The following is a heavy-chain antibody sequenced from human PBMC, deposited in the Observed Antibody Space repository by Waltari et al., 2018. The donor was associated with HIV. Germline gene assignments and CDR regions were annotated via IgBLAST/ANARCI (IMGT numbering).Heavy chain of an antibody. V-gene: IGHV3-9*03. CDR1: GLTFDYYA. D-gene: IGHD4-17*01. Sequence: EVQLVESGGGLVQPGRSLRLSCAASGLTFDYYAMHWVRQTPGKGLEWVSGISWNSGSIGYADSVKGRFTISRDNAKNSLYLQMNSLRAEDMAFYYCAKGGNDYGDYAEFDYWGQGTLVIVSS. CDR3: AKGGNDYGDYAEFDY. CDR2: ISWNSGSI. J-gene: IGHJ4*02.